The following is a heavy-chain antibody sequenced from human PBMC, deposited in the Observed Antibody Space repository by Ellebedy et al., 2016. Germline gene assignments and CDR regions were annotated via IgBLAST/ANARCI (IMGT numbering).Heavy chain of an antibody. CDR1: GFTFSSYA. V-gene: IGHV3-23*01. J-gene: IGHJ3*02. Sequence: GGSLRLSCAASGFTFSSYAMSWVRQAPGKGLEWVSAISGSGGSTYYADSVKGRLTISRDNSKNTLYLQMNSLRAEDTAVYYCAKSDGSGSSTFDAFDIWGQGTMVTVSS. D-gene: IGHD3-10*01. CDR2: ISGSGGST. CDR3: AKSDGSGSSTFDAFDI.